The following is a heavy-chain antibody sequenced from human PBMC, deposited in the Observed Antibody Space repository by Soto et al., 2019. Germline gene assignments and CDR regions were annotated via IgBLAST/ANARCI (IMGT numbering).Heavy chain of an antibody. V-gene: IGHV3-20*04. Sequence: RPGGSLRLSCAVSGFIFDDYAMSWVRQAPGKGLEWVSGISRNGSNKYYADSVKGRFTISRDKSKNTLYLQMNSLRAEDTAVYYCAKDHPYCSGGSCYSFTPDYWGQGTLVTVSS. D-gene: IGHD2-15*01. CDR3: AKDHPYCSGGSCYSFTPDY. CDR1: GFIFDDYA. CDR2: ISRNGSNK. J-gene: IGHJ4*02.